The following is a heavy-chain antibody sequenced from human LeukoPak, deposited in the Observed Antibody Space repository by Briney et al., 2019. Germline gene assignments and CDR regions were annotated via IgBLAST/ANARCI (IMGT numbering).Heavy chain of an antibody. CDR1: GGSISIYY. Sequence: SETLSLTCTVSGGSISIYYWSWIRQPPGKGLEWIGYIYYSGSTNYNPSLKSRVTMSVDTSKNQFSLKLSSVTAADTAVYYCARDRVGYSYGSFVYWGQGTLVTVSS. J-gene: IGHJ4*02. V-gene: IGHV4-59*01. CDR3: ARDRVGYSYGSFVY. CDR2: IYYSGST. D-gene: IGHD5-18*01.